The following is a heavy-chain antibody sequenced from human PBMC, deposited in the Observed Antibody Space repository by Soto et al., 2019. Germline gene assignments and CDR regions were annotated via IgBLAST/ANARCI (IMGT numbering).Heavy chain of an antibody. CDR1: GGSFSGYY. CDR2: INHSGNT. D-gene: IGHD4-17*01. V-gene: IGHV4-34*01. Sequence: QVQLQQWGAGLLKPSETLSLTCAVYGGSFSGYYWSWIRQPPGKGLEWIGEINHSGNTNYNPSLKSRVTISVDTYKNQLSLHLISVTAADTAVYYCARVRNPGGDYYFDYWGQGTLVSVSS. CDR3: ARVRNPGGDYYFDY. J-gene: IGHJ4*02.